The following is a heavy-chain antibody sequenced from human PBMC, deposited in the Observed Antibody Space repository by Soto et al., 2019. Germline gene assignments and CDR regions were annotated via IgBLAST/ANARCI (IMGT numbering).Heavy chain of an antibody. D-gene: IGHD3-10*01. CDR3: AAMVRGVIRADFDY. CDR1: GGSISCGGYY. J-gene: IGHJ4*02. V-gene: IGHV4-31*03. Sequence: QVQLQESGPGLVKPSQTLSLTCTVSGGSISCGGYYWSWIRQHPGKGLEWIGYVYYSGSTYYNPSLKSRVTISVDTSKNQFSLKLSSVTAADTAVYYCAAMVRGVIRADFDYWGQGTLVTVSS. CDR2: VYYSGST.